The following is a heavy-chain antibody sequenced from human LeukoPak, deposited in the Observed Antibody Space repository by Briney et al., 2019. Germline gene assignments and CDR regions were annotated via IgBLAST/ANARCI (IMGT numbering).Heavy chain of an antibody. CDR3: ARRLTQYDCFDP. CDR1: GDSVSSNSVT. CDR2: TYYRTTWYN. J-gene: IGHJ5*02. Sequence: SQTLSLTCAISGDSVSSNSVTWNWIRQSPSRGLEWLGRTYYRTTWYNDYAVSVRGRITVNPDTSKNQFSLHLNSVTPEDTAVYYCARRLTQYDCFDPWGQGILVTVSS. D-gene: IGHD2-2*01. V-gene: IGHV6-1*01.